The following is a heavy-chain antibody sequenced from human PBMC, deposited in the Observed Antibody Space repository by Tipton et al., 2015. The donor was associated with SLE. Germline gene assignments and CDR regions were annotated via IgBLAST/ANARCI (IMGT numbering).Heavy chain of an antibody. CDR1: GFTFSSYA. D-gene: IGHD4-23*01. Sequence: LRLSCAASGFTFSSYAMTWVRQAPGKGLEWIGEINHSGSTNYNPSLKSRVTISVDTSKNQFSLKLSSVTAADTAVYYCARGLGIYGGNSNWFDPWGQGTLVTVSS. J-gene: IGHJ5*02. V-gene: IGHV4-34*01. CDR2: INHSGST. CDR3: ARGLGIYGGNSNWFDP.